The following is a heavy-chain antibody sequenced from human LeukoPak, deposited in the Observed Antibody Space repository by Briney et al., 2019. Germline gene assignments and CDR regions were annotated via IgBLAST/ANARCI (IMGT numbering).Heavy chain of an antibody. J-gene: IGHJ4*02. Sequence: PGGSLRLSCAASGFTVSSNDMSWVRQAPGKGLEWVSDIYSGGSTYYGDSVKGRFNISRDNSKNTLYLQMNSLRAEDTAVYYCARLAYGDYVADYWGQGTLVTVSS. D-gene: IGHD4-17*01. CDR3: ARLAYGDYVADY. CDR1: GFTVSSND. CDR2: IYSGGST. V-gene: IGHV3-53*01.